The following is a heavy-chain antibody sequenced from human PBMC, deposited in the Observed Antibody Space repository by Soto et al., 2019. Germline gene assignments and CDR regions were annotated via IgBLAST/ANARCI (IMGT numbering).Heavy chain of an antibody. D-gene: IGHD3-16*01. CDR2: TANKRSRYTT. CDR1: GFTSSDHY. Sequence: EVELVESGGGLVQAGGSLRVSCGVSGFTSSDHYMDWVRQAPGKGLEWVGRTANKRSRYTTEYAASVTGRFIISRDDSKNSVYLQMNSLKIADTAVYYWARAGFGHGLDVWGQGTTVTVSS. CDR3: ARAGFGHGLDV. V-gene: IGHV3-72*01. J-gene: IGHJ6*02.